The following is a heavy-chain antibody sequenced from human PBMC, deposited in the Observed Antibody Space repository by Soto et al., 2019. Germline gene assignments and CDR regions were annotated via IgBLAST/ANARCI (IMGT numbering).Heavy chain of an antibody. J-gene: IGHJ4*02. CDR1: GYTFTSYG. D-gene: IGHD6-13*01. CDR3: ARDRARIAAAGLFDY. CDR2: ISAYNGNT. Sequence: ASVKVSCKASGYTFTSYGISWVRQAPGQGLEWMGWISAYNGNTNYAQKLQGRVTMTTDTSTSTAYMELRSLRSDDTAVYYCARDRARIAAAGLFDYWGQGTLVTVSS. V-gene: IGHV1-18*04.